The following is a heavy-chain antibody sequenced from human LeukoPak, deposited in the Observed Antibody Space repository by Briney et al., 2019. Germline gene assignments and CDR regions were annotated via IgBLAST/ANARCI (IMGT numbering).Heavy chain of an antibody. Sequence: PSETLSLTCAVYGGSFSAYYWSWIRQPPGKGLEWIGEIHPHGIFYYNSSLMSRVTISIDTSKSQFSLRLTSVTAADTAFYYCARGRDRSKAGDLWGQGSLVTVSS. D-gene: IGHD5-24*01. CDR3: ARGRDRSKAGDL. CDR2: IHPHGIF. V-gene: IGHV4-34*01. J-gene: IGHJ5*02. CDR1: GGSFSAYY.